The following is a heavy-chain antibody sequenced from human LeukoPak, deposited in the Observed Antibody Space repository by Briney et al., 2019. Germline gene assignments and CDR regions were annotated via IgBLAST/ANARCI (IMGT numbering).Heavy chain of an antibody. D-gene: IGHD1-7*01. CDR3: ARGTNAGWRVFDY. Sequence: PSETLSLTFTVSGGSISSDYWGWIWQHPGKGLEWIGYCYYSGSTNYNPSLKSRVTISVDTSKTQFSLKLRSVTAAATAVYYCARGTNAGWRVFDYWGEGTLVTVSS. CDR1: GGSISSDY. V-gene: IGHV4-59*08. CDR2: CYYSGST. J-gene: IGHJ4*02.